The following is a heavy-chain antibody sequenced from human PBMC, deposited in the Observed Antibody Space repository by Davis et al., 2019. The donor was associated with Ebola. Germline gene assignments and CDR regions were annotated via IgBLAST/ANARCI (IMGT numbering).Heavy chain of an antibody. Sequence: HTGGSLRLSCAASGFTFSSYWMHWVRQAPGKGLVWVSRINSDGSSTSYADSVKGRFTISRDNAKNTLYLQMNSLRAEDTAVYYCASVLRYSYGLGYWGQGTLVTVSS. V-gene: IGHV3-74*01. J-gene: IGHJ4*02. CDR1: GFTFSSYW. CDR2: INSDGSST. CDR3: ASVLRYSYGLGY. D-gene: IGHD5-18*01.